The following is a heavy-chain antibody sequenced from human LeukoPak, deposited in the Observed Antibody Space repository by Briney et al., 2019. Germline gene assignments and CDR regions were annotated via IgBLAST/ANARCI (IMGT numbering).Heavy chain of an antibody. J-gene: IGHJ6*03. CDR3: ARDPLGSYGDYYYYMDV. CDR2: IDPNSGGT. D-gene: IGHD1-26*01. Sequence: GASVKVSCKASGYTFTGYYMHWVRQAPGQGLEWMGWIDPNSGGTNYAQKFQGRVTMTRDTSISTAYMELSRLRSDDTAVYYCARDPLGSYGDYYYYMDVWGKGTTVTVSS. V-gene: IGHV1-2*02. CDR1: GYTFTGYY.